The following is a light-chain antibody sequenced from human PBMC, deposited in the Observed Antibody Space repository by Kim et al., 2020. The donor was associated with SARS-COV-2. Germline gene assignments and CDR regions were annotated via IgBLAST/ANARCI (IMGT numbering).Light chain of an antibody. J-gene: IGLJ1*01. CDR1: KLGDKY. Sequence: VSPGQTASIPGSGDKLGDKYACWYQQKPGQSPLLVIYHDDRRPSGIPERFSGSNSGNTATLTISGTQAMDEADYYCQAWVSGTYVFGPGTKVTVL. V-gene: IGLV3-1*01. CDR3: QAWVSGTYV. CDR2: HDD.